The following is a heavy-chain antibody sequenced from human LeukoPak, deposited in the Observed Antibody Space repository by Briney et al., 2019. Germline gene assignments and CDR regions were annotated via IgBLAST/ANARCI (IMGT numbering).Heavy chain of an antibody. CDR2: IYYSGST. V-gene: IGHV4-39*07. J-gene: IGHJ4*02. CDR3: AIVSTSGVAGDY. Sequence: SETLSLTCTVSGGSISGSSYYWGWIRQPPGKGLEWIGSIYYSGSTYYNPSLKSRVTISVDTSKNQFSLKLSSVTAADTAVYYCAIVSTSGVAGDYWGQGTLVTVSS. CDR1: GGSISGSSYY. D-gene: IGHD6-19*01.